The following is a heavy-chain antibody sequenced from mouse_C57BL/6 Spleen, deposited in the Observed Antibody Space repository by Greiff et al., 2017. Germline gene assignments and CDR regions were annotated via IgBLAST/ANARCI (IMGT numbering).Heavy chain of an antibody. Sequence: EVQLMESGGDLVKPGGSLKLSCAASGFTFSSYGMSWVRQTPDKRLEWVATISSGGSYTYYPDSVKGRFTISRDNAKNTLYLQMSSLKSEDTAMYYCARGGTTVSFDYWGQGTTLTVSS. CDR2: ISSGGSYT. D-gene: IGHD1-1*01. J-gene: IGHJ2*01. CDR1: GFTFSSYG. V-gene: IGHV5-6*01. CDR3: ARGGTTVSFDY.